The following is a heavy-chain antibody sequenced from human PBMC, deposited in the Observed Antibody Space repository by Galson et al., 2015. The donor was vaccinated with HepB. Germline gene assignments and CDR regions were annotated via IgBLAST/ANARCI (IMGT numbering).Heavy chain of an antibody. CDR1: GFTFSSYG. Sequence: SLRLSCAASGFTFSSYGMHWVRQAPGKGLEWVAVISYDGSNKYYADSVKGRFTISRDNSKNTLYLQMNSLRAEDTAVYYCAKGVPLVLWPPLDYWGQGTLVTVSS. V-gene: IGHV3-30*18. CDR3: AKGVPLVLWPPLDY. CDR2: ISYDGSNK. J-gene: IGHJ4*02. D-gene: IGHD6-6*01.